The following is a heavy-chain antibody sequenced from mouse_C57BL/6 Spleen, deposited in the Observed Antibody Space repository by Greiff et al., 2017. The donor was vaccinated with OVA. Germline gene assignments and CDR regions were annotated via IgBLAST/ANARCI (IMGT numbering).Heavy chain of an antibody. CDR1: GYTFTDYE. CDR3: TRWVTTVVGYDY. V-gene: IGHV1-15*01. D-gene: IGHD1-1*01. Sequence: VKLQESGAELVRPGASVTLSCKASGYTFTDYEMHWVKQTPVHGLEWIGAIDPETGGTDYNQKFKGKAILTADKSSSTAYMELRSLTSEDSAVYYCTRWVTTVVGYDYWGQGTTLTVSS. J-gene: IGHJ2*01. CDR2: IDPETGGT.